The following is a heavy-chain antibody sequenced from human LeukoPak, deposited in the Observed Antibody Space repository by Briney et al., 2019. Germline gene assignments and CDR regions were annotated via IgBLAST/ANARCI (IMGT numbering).Heavy chain of an antibody. CDR2: ISYDGSNK. CDR1: GFTFSSYG. D-gene: IGHD3-22*01. V-gene: IGHV3-30*18. J-gene: IGHJ4*02. Sequence: PGGSLRLSCVASGFTFSSYGMHWVRQAPGKGLEWVAVISYDGSNKYYADSVKGRFTISRDNSKNTLYLQMNSLRAEDTAVYYCAKDRDYYDSSGQDYWGQGTLVTVSS. CDR3: AKDRDYYDSSGQDY.